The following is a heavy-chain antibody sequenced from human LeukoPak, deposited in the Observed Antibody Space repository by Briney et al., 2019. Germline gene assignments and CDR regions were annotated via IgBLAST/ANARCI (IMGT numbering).Heavy chain of an antibody. CDR2: IYSGGST. D-gene: IGHD6-25*01. CDR3: ARTYSSGWQYYFDY. V-gene: IGHV3-53*01. J-gene: IGHJ4*02. CDR1: GFTVSSNY. Sequence: GGSLRLSCAASGFTVSSNYMSWVRQAPGKGLEWVSVIYSGGSTYYADSVKGRFTISRDNSKNTLYLQMNSLRAEDTAVYYCARTYSSGWQYYFDYWGQGTLVTVSS.